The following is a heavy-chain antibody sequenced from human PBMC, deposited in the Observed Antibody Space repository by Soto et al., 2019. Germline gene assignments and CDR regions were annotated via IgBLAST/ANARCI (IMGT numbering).Heavy chain of an antibody. CDR3: VKSPVILNGYLDL. CDR2: ISSNGDST. Sequence: GGSLRLSCSASGFTFSSYAMHWVRQAPGKGLEYVSAISSNGDSTYYADSVKGRFTISRDNSWNTLYLQMSSLRAEDTAVYYCVKSPVILNGYLDLWGKGTLVPVSS. D-gene: IGHD3-9*01. J-gene: IGHJ5*02. CDR1: GFTFSSYA. V-gene: IGHV3-64D*06.